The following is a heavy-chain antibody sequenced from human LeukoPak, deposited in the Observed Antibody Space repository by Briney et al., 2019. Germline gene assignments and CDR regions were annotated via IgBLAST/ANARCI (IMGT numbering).Heavy chain of an antibody. Sequence: GGSLRLSCAASGFTFSLYWMHWVRQVPGKGLVWVSRITSDGSSTWYADSVKGRFTVSRDNARNTLSLQMNSLRAEDTALYYCARDQDGVGATIDLWGQGTLVNVSS. CDR3: ARDQDGVGATIDL. CDR2: ITSDGSST. J-gene: IGHJ4*02. CDR1: GFTFSLYW. D-gene: IGHD1-26*01. V-gene: IGHV3-74*01.